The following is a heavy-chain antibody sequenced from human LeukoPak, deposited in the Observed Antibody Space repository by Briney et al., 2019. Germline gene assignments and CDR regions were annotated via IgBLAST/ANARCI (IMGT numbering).Heavy chain of an antibody. V-gene: IGHV4-4*07. CDR1: GGSISSYH. J-gene: IGHJ3*02. D-gene: IGHD1-26*01. CDR3: ARSGSYANDAFHI. Sequence: PETLTLTCTVSGGSISSYHWSWIRQPAGKGLEWIGRLYTSGCTNYNPSLKSRVNMSVDTSKGQFSLELNSVTAADTAVYYCARSGSYANDAFHIWGQGTMVTVSS. CDR2: LYTSGCT.